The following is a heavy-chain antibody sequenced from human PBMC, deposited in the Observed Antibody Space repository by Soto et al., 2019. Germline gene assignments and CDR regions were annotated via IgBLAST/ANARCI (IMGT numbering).Heavy chain of an antibody. CDR3: ARHSGGAVAAYFDY. V-gene: IGHV4-39*01. Sequence: SETLSLTCTVSGGSISSSSYYWGWIRQPPGKGLEWIGSIYYSGSTYYNPSLKSRVTISVDTSKNHFSLKLSSVTAADTAVYYCARHSGGAVAAYFDYWGQGTLVTVSS. J-gene: IGHJ4*02. CDR1: GGSISSSSYY. D-gene: IGHD6-19*01. CDR2: IYYSGST.